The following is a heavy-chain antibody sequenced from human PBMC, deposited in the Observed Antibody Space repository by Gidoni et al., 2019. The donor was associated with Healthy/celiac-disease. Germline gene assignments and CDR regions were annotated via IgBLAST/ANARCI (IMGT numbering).Heavy chain of an antibody. CDR1: VGHFSSSSHY. V-gene: IGHV4-39*01. J-gene: IGHJ4*02. CDR3: ARLERQIVLMVYAIHPPLYYFDY. D-gene: IGHD2-8*01. CDR2: IYYSGST. Sequence: QLQLQESGTGLVKPSETLSLTCTVSVGHFSSSSHYWGWSRQPPGKGLEWIGSIYYSGSTYYNPSLKSRVTISVDTSKNQFSLKLSSVTAADTAVYYCARLERQIVLMVYAIHPPLYYFDYWGQGTLVTVSS.